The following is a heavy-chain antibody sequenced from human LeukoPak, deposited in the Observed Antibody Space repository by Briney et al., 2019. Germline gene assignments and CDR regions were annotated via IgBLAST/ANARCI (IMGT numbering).Heavy chain of an antibody. Sequence: PGASVKVSCKTSGYTFTGYYMHWVRQAPGQGLEWMGWINPNSGGTNYAQKFQGRVTMTRDTSISTAYMELSSLRSEDTAVYYCASRGDSSGYYYDYWGQGTLVTVSS. CDR1: GYTFTGYY. D-gene: IGHD3-22*01. V-gene: IGHV1-2*02. CDR2: INPNSGGT. CDR3: ASRGDSSGYYYDY. J-gene: IGHJ4*02.